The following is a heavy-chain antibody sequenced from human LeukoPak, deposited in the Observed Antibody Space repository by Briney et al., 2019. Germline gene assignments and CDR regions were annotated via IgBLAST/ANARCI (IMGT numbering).Heavy chain of an antibody. CDR1: GFTFSSYS. D-gene: IGHD3-9*01. J-gene: IGHJ4*02. V-gene: IGHV3-21*01. CDR3: ARVGYYDILTGYGYFDY. Sequence: PGGSLRLSCAASGFTFSSYSMNWVRQAPGKGLEWVSSISSSSSYIYYADSVRGRFTISRDNAKNSLYLQMNSLRAEDTAVYYCARVGYYDILTGYGYFDYWGQGTLVTVSS. CDR2: ISSSSSYI.